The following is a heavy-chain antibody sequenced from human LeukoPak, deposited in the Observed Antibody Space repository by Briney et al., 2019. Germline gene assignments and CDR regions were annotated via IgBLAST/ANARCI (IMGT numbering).Heavy chain of an antibody. CDR1: GFTFDDYA. CDR3: AKVRAPLSGDSYYFDY. J-gene: IGHJ4*01. D-gene: IGHD1-26*01. CDR2: INWNSGGI. Sequence: GGSLRLSCTASGFTFDDYAMHWVRQAPGKGLEWVSGINWNSGGIAYADSVKGRFTISRDNAKNSLYLQMNSLRPEDTALYYCAKVRAPLSGDSYYFDYWGQGTLVTVSS. V-gene: IGHV3-9*01.